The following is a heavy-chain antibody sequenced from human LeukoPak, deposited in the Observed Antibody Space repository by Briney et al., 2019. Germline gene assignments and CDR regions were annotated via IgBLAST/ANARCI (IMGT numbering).Heavy chain of an antibody. V-gene: IGHV3-9*03. CDR2: ISWNSGSI. Sequence: PGRSLRLSCAVSGFTFEDYAMHGVRQAPGKGLEWVSGISWNSGSIGYADSVKGRFTISRDNARNSLYLQMNSLRAEDMALYYGAKACGGDCSGHAFDIWGQGTMVTVSS. CDR3: AKACGGDCSGHAFDI. D-gene: IGHD2-21*02. CDR1: GFTFEDYA. J-gene: IGHJ3*02.